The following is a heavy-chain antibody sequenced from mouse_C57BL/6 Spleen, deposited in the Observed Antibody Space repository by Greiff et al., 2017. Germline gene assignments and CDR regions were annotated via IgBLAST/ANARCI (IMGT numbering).Heavy chain of an antibody. J-gene: IGHJ3*01. Sequence: VQLQQSGTVLARPGASVKMSCKTSGYTFTSYWMHWVKQRPGQGLEWIGAIYPGNSDTSYNQKFKGKATMTAVTSASTAYMELSSLTNEDAAVYYYTYYYGSSYAFAYWGQGTLVTVSA. CDR1: GYTFTSYW. V-gene: IGHV1-5*01. CDR2: IYPGNSDT. D-gene: IGHD1-1*01. CDR3: TYYYGSSYAFAY.